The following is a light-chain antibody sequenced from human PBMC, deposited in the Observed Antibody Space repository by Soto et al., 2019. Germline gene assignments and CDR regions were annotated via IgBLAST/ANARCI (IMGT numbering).Light chain of an antibody. CDR1: QSVSSSY. Sequence: EIVLTQSPGTLSLSPGERATLSCRASQSVSSSYLAWYQQKPGQAPRLFIYAASIRATGIPDRFSGSGSGTDFTLTISSLEPEDFAVYYCQQRSNWPPTWTFGQGTKVDIK. J-gene: IGKJ1*01. CDR2: AAS. CDR3: QQRSNWPPTWT. V-gene: IGKV3D-20*02.